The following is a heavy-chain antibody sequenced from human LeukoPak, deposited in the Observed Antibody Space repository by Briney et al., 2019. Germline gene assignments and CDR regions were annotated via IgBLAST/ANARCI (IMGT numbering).Heavy chain of an antibody. D-gene: IGHD2-21*01. CDR1: GSTFSNYG. CDR3: AKGGILYHRKQTAQLDY. V-gene: IGHV3-9*01. Sequence: PGGSLRLSCEVSGSTFSNYGMHWVRQAPGKGLEWVSGISWNSGSIGYADSVKGRFTISRDNAKNSLYLQMNSLRAEDTALYYCAKGGILYHRKQTAQLDYWGQGTLVTVSS. CDR2: ISWNSGSI. J-gene: IGHJ4*02.